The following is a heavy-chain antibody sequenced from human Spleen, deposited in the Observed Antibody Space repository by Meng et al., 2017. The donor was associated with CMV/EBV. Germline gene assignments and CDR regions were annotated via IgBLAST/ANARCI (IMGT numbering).Heavy chain of an antibody. CDR2: INPNSGRT. Sequence: ASVKVSCKASEYIFTDYYIHWVRQAPGQGLEWMGWINPNSGRTDFAQKFQGRITMTGDMSINTVSMALSGLRPDDTAVYYCAREVATTGVGCFDPWGQGTLVTVSS. V-gene: IGHV1-2*02. CDR1: EYIFTDYY. J-gene: IGHJ5*02. CDR3: AREVATTGVGCFDP. D-gene: IGHD5-12*01.